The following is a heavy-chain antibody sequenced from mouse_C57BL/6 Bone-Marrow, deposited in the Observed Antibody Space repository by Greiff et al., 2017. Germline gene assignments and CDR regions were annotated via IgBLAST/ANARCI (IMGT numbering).Heavy chain of an antibody. CDR2: IDPEDGET. V-gene: IGHV14-2*01. Sequence: EVQLQQSGAELVKPGASVTLSCTASGFNIKDYYMHWVKQRTEQGLEWIGRIDPEDGETKYAPKFQGKATITADTSSNTAYLQLSSLTSEDTAVYYCARGTYGYDRGYYAMDYWGQGTSVTVSS. J-gene: IGHJ4*01. D-gene: IGHD2-2*01. CDR1: GFNIKDYY. CDR3: ARGTYGYDRGYYAMDY.